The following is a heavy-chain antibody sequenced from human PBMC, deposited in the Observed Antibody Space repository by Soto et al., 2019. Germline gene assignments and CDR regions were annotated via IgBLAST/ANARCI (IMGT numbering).Heavy chain of an antibody. V-gene: IGHV3-13*01. CDR1: GFTFCSYD. D-gene: IGHD1-20*01. CDR2: IGTTSET. CDR3: ARDKYNWTNFYYIGMDV. Sequence: SLRLSQAASGFTFCSYDMHWFRLLPGKGLEWISAIGTTSETYSPGAVKGRFTISRGNAKNSLYLPIDSLRAGDTAVYYCARDKYNWTNFYYIGMDVSGPGTTVTVSS. J-gene: IGHJ6*02.